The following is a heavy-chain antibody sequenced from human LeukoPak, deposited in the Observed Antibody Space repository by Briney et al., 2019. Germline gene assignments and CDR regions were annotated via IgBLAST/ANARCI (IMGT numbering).Heavy chain of an antibody. J-gene: IGHJ4*02. CDR3: ARSVASAGTSHWGY. D-gene: IGHD6-13*01. Sequence: PSDTLSLTCIVSGGSISSSPFYWGWIRQPPGEGQEWFGSIYNSGTTYYNPSLKSRITISIDMSRDQFSLKLSSVTAADTGVYYCARSVASAGTSHWGYWGQGSLVTVSS. V-gene: IGHV4-39*01. CDR1: GGSISSSPFY. CDR2: IYNSGTT.